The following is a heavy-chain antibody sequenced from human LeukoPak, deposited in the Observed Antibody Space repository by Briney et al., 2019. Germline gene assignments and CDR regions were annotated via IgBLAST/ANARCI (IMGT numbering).Heavy chain of an antibody. J-gene: IGHJ6*03. D-gene: IGHD6-13*01. CDR1: GGSISSYY. V-gene: IGHV4-4*09. CDR2: IYTSGST. CDR3: ARLSSWEAADPYYMDV. Sequence: PSETLSLTCTVSGGSISSYYWSWIRQPPGKGLEWIGYIYTSGSTNYNPSLKSRVTISVDTSKNQFSLKLSSVTAADTAVYYCARLSSWEAADPYYMDVWGKGTTVTVSS.